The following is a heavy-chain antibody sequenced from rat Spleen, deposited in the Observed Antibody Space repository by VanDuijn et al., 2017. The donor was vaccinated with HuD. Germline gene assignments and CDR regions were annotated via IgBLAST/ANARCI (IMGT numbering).Heavy chain of an antibody. CDR1: GFTFSDYG. CDR2: ISTGGGYT. D-gene: IGHD1-1*01. V-gene: IGHV5S13*01. Sequence: EVQLVESGGGLVQPGGSLKLSCTVSGFTFSDYGMAWVRQTPTKGLEWVASISTGGGYTYYRDSVKGRFTISRDNAKSTLYLQMDSLRSEDTATYYCATDSRLTTVARDYWGQGVMVTVSS. J-gene: IGHJ2*01. CDR3: ATDSRLTTVARDY.